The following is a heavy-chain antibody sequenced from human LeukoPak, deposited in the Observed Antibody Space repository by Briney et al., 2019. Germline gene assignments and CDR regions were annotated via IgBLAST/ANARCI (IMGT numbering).Heavy chain of an antibody. CDR2: IYSGGST. J-gene: IGHJ1*01. V-gene: IGHV3-66*01. Sequence: GGSLRLSCAASGFTVSTNYMSWVRQAPGKGMEWVSVIYSGGSTYYADSVKGRFTFSRDNSKNTLYLQMNSLRAEDTAVYYCARDHSPEYNSSAGYFQLWGQGTLVTVSS. CDR1: GFTVSTNY. CDR3: ARDHSPEYNSSAGYFQL. D-gene: IGHD6-6*01.